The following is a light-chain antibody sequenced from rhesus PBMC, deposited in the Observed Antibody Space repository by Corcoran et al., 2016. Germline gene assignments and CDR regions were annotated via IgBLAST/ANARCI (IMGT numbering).Light chain of an antibody. CDR3: LQHNRYPLT. Sequence: DIQMTQSPSSLSASVGDTVTITCRASQGISSYLNWFQQKQGKAPKLLIYAASSLESGVPSRFSGSGSGTDFTLPISSLQPEDFAVYYCLQHNRYPLTFGGGTKVELK. CDR2: AAS. J-gene: IGKJ4*01. CDR1: QGISSY. V-gene: IGKV1-28*03.